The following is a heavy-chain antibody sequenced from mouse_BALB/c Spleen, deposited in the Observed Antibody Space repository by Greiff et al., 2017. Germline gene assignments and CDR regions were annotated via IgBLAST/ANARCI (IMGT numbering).Heavy chain of an antibody. V-gene: IGHV2-6-7*01. D-gene: IGHD1-1*01. Sequence: QVQLKESGPGLVAPSQSLSITCTVSGFSLTGYGVNWVRQPPGKGLEWLGMIWGDGSTDYNSALKSRLSISKDNSKSQVFLKMNSLQTDDTARYYCAREGTYYGSKAWFAYWGQGTLVTVSA. CDR2: IWGDGST. J-gene: IGHJ3*01. CDR1: GFSLTGYG. CDR3: AREGTYYGSKAWFAY.